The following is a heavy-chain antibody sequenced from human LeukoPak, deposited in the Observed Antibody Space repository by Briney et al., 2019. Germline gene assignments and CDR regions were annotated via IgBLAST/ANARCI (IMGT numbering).Heavy chain of an antibody. V-gene: IGHV4-59*01. CDR3: ARYNSLGRGFTAVDY. CDR2: YYSGSP. D-gene: IGHD3-10*01. CDR1: GRSINNYS. J-gene: IGHJ4*02. Sequence: SETLSLTCSVSGRSINNYSWSWIRHSPGRGLEWIGFYYSGSPNYNPSLKSRVTISVDTSKNQFSLRLSSVTAADSAVYCCARYNSLGRGFTAVDYWGQGTLVTVSS.